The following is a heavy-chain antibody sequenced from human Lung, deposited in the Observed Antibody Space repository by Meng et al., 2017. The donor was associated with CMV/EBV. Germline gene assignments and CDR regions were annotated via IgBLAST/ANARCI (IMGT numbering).Heavy chain of an antibody. CDR3: ARVSGIAVAGTLGFGYYYYGMDV. CDR2: IKQDGSEK. CDR1: GFTFSSYW. V-gene: IGHV3-7*01. D-gene: IGHD6-19*01. J-gene: IGHJ6*02. Sequence: GEXXKISCAASGFTFSSYWMSWVRQAPGKGLEWVANIKQDGSEKYYVDSVKGRFTISRDNAKNSLYLQMNSLRAEDTAVYYCARVSGIAVAGTLGFGYYYYGMDVXGQGTTVTVSS.